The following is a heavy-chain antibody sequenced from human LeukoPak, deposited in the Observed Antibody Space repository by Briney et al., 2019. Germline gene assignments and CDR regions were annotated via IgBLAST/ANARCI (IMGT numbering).Heavy chain of an antibody. Sequence: GGSLRLSCVVSGFIVSSNYMSWVRQAPGKGLEWVSTITSADYASYTDSVKGRFTISRDNARNTVYLQMNNLRVEDTALYYCARDGSAWSRDYWGQGTLVTVSS. CDR1: GFIVSSNY. V-gene: IGHV3-66*01. CDR2: ITSADYA. D-gene: IGHD6-13*01. CDR3: ARDGSAWSRDY. J-gene: IGHJ4*02.